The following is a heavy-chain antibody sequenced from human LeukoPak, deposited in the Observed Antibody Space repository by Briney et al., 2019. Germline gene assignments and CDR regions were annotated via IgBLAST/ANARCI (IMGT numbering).Heavy chain of an antibody. CDR1: GYTFTGYY. CDR2: INPNSGGT. V-gene: IGHV1-2*02. J-gene: IGHJ5*02. D-gene: IGHD3-22*01. Sequence: ASVKVSCKASGYTFTGYYMHWVRQAPGQGLEWMGWINPNSGGTSYAQKFQGRVTMTRDTSISTAYMELSRLRSDDTAVYYCARGGSSGYTYNWFDPWGQGTLVTVSS. CDR3: ARGGSSGYTYNWFDP.